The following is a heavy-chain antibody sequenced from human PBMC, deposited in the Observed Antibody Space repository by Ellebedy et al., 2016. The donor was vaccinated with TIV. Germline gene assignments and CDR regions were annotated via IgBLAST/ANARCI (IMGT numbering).Heavy chain of an antibody. V-gene: IGHV5-51*01. Sequence: GESLKISXKGSGYSFTSYWIGWVRQMPGKGLEWMGIIYPGDSDTRYSPSFQGQVTISADKSISTAYLQWSSLKASDTAMYYCARFPSVLELTSYYFDYWGQGTLVTVSS. CDR3: ARFPSVLELTSYYFDY. CDR2: IYPGDSDT. CDR1: GYSFTSYW. J-gene: IGHJ4*02. D-gene: IGHD1-7*01.